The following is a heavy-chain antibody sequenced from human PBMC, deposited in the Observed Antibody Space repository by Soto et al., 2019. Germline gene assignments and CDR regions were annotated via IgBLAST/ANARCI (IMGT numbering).Heavy chain of an antibody. J-gene: IGHJ5*02. CDR2: ISAYNGNT. D-gene: IGHD2-21*01. Sequence: ASVKVSCKASGYTFSRYGIMWVRQAPGQGLEWMGWISAYNGNTNSAEKLRGRLTMTTDASTTTAYMELRSLRSDDTAIYYCARDQGFRVVINSNWFDPWGQGTLVTVSS. V-gene: IGHV1-18*01. CDR3: ARDQGFRVVINSNWFDP. CDR1: GYTFSRYG.